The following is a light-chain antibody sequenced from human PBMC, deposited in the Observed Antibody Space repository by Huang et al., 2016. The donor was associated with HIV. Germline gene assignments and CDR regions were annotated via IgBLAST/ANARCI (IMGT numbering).Light chain of an antibody. CDR3: QQYNNGPPIT. J-gene: IGKJ5*01. CDR2: GAS. CDR1: QSINNK. Sequence: EIVMTQSPATLSVSPGERATLSCRASQSINNKLAWYQQKPGQAPRLLIYGASTRATGMPARFSGSGSGTEFTLTISSLQSEDFAVYYCQQYNNGPPITFGQGTRLEIK. V-gene: IGKV3-15*01.